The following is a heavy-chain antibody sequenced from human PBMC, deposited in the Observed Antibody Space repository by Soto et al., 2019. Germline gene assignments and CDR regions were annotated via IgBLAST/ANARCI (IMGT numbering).Heavy chain of an antibody. D-gene: IGHD5-12*01. CDR1: GGSISSYY. V-gene: IGHV4-59*01. Sequence: SETLSLTCTVSGGSISSYYWRWLRQPPGKGLEWIGYILYSGYTNYNPSLKSRVTISVDTSKNQFSLNLSSVTAADTAVYYCARASEVATIVTWFDPWGQGTLVTVSS. CDR3: ARASEVATIVTWFDP. J-gene: IGHJ5*02. CDR2: ILYSGYT.